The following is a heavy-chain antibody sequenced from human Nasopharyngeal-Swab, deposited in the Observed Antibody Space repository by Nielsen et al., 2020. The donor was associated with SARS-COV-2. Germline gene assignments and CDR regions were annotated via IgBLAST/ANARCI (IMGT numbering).Heavy chain of an antibody. J-gene: IGHJ4*02. CDR3: ARFRRSWFGGGYFDY. D-gene: IGHD3-10*01. V-gene: IGHV4-34*01. CDR1: GGSFSGYY. CDR2: INHSGST. Sequence: GSLRLSCAVYGGSFSGYYWSWIRQPPGKGLEWIGEINHSGSTNYNPSLKSRVTISVDTSKNQFSLKLSSVTAADTAVYYCARFRRSWFGGGYFDYWGQGTLVTVSS.